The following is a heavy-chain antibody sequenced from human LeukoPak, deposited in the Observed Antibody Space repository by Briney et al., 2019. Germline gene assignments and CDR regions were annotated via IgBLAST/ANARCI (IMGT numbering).Heavy chain of an antibody. V-gene: IGHV4-39*01. CDR2: LYYVKNS. Sequence: SETLSLTCTVSGGSISIISSSTYSWRWIGPAPGQGLEWIGRLYYVKNSHYNPSLKSRATLSVDTSNNQSSLKLTSVTAADAAVYFCARQLPTAAADTRGYFDYWGQGTVVTVSS. D-gene: IGHD6-25*01. J-gene: IGHJ4*02. CDR1: GGSISIISSSTYS. CDR3: ARQLPTAAADTRGYFDY.